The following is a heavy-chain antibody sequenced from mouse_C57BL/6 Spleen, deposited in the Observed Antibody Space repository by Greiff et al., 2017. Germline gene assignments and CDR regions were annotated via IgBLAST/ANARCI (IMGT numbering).Heavy chain of an antibody. J-gene: IGHJ3*01. CDR2: ILPSIGRT. CDR1: DSDVFPIAY. CDR3: ARPYDGYYGGFAY. V-gene: IGHV15-2*01. D-gene: IGHD2-3*01. Sequence: QVQLQQSGSELRSPGSSVKLSCKDFDSDVFPIAYMSWVRQKPGHGFEWIGGILPSIGRTIYGEKFEDKATLDADTLSNTAYLELNSLTSEDSAIYYCARPYDGYYGGFAYWGQGTLVTVSA.